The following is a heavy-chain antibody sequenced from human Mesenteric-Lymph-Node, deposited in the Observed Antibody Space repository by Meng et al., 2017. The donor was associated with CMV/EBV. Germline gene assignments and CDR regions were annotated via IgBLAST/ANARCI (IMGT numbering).Heavy chain of an antibody. D-gene: IGHD3-9*01. V-gene: IGHV3-23*01. CDR3: AKDRIYYDILTGCVDS. Sequence: GGSLRLSCVASGFRFSSYSMNWVRQAPGKGLEWVSAISGSGRSTYYADSVKGRFTISRDNSKNTLYLQMNSLRAEDTAVYYCAKDRIYYDILTGCVDSWGQGTLVTVSS. J-gene: IGHJ4*02. CDR2: ISGSGRST. CDR1: GFRFSSYS.